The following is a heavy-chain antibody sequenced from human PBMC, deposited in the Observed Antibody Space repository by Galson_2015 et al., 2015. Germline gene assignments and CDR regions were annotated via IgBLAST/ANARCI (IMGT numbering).Heavy chain of an antibody. CDR2: IGGTGDKT. J-gene: IGHJ5*02. D-gene: IGHD1/OR15-1a*01. CDR1: GFTFSNSA. CDR3: ARVRGTSWNKGAWLDP. Sequence: SLRLSCAASGFTFSNSAMTWVRQAPGKGLEWVAAIGGTGDKTYYSESAKGRFTVSRDNSKNTLFLQMNILTADDTALYYCARVRGTSWNKGAWLDPSGHGTLGTVAS. V-gene: IGHV3-23*01.